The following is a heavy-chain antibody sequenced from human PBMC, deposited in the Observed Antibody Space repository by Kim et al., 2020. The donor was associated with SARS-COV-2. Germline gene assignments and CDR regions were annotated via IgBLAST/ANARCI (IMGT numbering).Heavy chain of an antibody. D-gene: IGHD1-26*01. V-gene: IGHV4-59*09. CDR3: ARGLVGASYYFDY. J-gene: IGHJ4*02. Sequence: SNPSLKSRVTISVDTSKNQFSLKLSSVTAADTAVYYCARGLVGASYYFDYWGQGTLVTVSS.